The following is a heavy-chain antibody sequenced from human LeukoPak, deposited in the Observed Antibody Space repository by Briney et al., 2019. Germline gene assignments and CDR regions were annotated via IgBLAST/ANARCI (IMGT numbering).Heavy chain of an antibody. V-gene: IGHV3-23*01. D-gene: IGHD2-2*02. Sequence: PGASLRLSCAASGFTFCSYAMSWVRQAPGEGVEWVSAISGSGGSTYYADSVKGRFTISRDNSKNTLYLQMNSLRAEDTAVYYCAKCRWDIVVVPAAIYYFDYWGQGTLVTVSS. CDR3: AKCRWDIVVVPAAIYYFDY. CDR1: GFTFCSYA. J-gene: IGHJ4*02. CDR2: ISGSGGST.